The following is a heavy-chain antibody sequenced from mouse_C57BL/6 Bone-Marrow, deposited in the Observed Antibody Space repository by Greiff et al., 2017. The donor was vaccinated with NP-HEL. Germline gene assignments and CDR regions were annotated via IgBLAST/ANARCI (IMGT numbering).Heavy chain of an antibody. J-gene: IGHJ1*03. D-gene: IGHD1-1*01. Sequence: VQLQQSVAELVRPGASVKLSCTASGFNIKNTYMHWVKHRPEQGLEWIGRIDPANGNTKYAPKFQGKATITADTSSNTAYLQLSSLTSEDTAIYYCAQLGIITTVPRYFDVWGTGTTVTVSS. CDR3: AQLGIITTVPRYFDV. V-gene: IGHV14-3*01. CDR1: GFNIKNTY. CDR2: IDPANGNT.